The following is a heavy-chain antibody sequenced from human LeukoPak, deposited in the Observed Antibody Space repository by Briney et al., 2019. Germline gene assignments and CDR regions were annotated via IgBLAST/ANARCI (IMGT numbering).Heavy chain of an antibody. J-gene: IGHJ3*02. CDR3: ARGGSITMVRGVSDAFDI. Sequence: GGSLRLSCAASGFTFSDYYMSWIRQAPGKGLEWVSYISSSSSYTNYADSVKGRFTISRDNAKNSLYLQMNSLRAEDTAVYYCARGGSITMVRGVSDAFDIWGQGTMVTVSS. D-gene: IGHD3-10*01. CDR1: GFTFSDYY. V-gene: IGHV3-11*06. CDR2: ISSSSSYT.